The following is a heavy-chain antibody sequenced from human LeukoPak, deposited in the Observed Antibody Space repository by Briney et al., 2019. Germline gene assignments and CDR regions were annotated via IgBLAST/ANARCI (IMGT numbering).Heavy chain of an antibody. CDR2: ISGDGVST. Sequence: GGSLRLSCAASGFMFDDSAMHWVRQAPGEGLEWVSLISGDGVSTFYADSVKGRFTISRDNSKNSLSLQMDSLTTEDTALYYCAKEGYSHTSNYFDNRGQGILVTVSS. CDR3: AKEGYSHTSNYFDN. D-gene: IGHD2-15*01. CDR1: GFMFDDSA. V-gene: IGHV3-43*02. J-gene: IGHJ4*02.